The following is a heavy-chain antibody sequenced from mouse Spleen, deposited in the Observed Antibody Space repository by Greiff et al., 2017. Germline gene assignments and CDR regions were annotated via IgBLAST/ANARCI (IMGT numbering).Heavy chain of an antibody. CDR3: ASYYGSSYGYFDV. CDR1: GYTFTSYW. D-gene: IGHD1-1*01. J-gene: IGHJ1*03. V-gene: IGHV1-52*01. Sequence: QVQLQQPGAELVRPGSSVKLSCKASGYTFTSYWMHWVKQRPMQGLEWIGNIDPSDSETHYNQKFKDKATLTVDKSSSTAYMQLSSLTSEDSAVYYCASYYGSSYGYFDVWGTGTTVTVSS. CDR2: IDPSDSET.